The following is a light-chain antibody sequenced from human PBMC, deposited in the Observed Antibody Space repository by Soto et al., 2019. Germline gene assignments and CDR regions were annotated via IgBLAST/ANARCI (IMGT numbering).Light chain of an antibody. CDR3: SSYTSSSTQA. Sequence: QSVLTQPASVSGSPGQSITISCTGTSSDVGGYNYVSWYQQHPGKAPKLMIYDVSNRPSGVSNRFSGSKSGNTASLTISGLQAEDEAHYYCSSYTSSSTQAFGGGTKLTVL. CDR2: DVS. CDR1: SSDVGGYNY. J-gene: IGLJ2*01. V-gene: IGLV2-14*01.